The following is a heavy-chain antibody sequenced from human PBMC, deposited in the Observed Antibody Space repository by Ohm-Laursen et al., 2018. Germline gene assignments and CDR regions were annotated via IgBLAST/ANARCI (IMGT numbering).Heavy chain of an antibody. CDR2: ISGSGGST. J-gene: IGHJ3*02. CDR3: AKRQGKAFDI. V-gene: IGHV3-23*01. Sequence: SLRLSCAASGFIFSTYAMSWVRQAPGKGLEWVTDISGSGGSTYYVDSVKGRFTISRDNSKNTVYLQMNSLRAEDTALYYCAKRQGKAFDIWGQGTMVTVSS. D-gene: IGHD3-10*01. CDR1: GFIFSTYA.